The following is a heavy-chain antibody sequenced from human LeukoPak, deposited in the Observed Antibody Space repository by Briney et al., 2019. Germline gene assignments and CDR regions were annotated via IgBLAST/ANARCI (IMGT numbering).Heavy chain of an antibody. CDR1: GGSISSHY. CDR2: IYYSGST. D-gene: IGHD2-2*01. V-gene: IGHV4-59*11. J-gene: IGHJ2*01. CDR3: ARYSSTSSEGGGYWYFDL. Sequence: SETLSLTCTVSGGSISSHYWSWIRQPPGKGLEWIGYIYYSGSTNYNPSLKSRVTISVDTSKNQFSLKLSSVTAADTAVYYCARYSSTSSEGGGYWYFDLWGRGTLVTVSS.